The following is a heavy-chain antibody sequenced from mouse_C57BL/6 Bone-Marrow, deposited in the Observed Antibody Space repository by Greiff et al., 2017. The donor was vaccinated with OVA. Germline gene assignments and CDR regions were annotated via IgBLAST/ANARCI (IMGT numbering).Heavy chain of an antibody. V-gene: IGHV1-7*01. CDR3: ARMRLGHYAMDY. CDR2: INPSSGYT. J-gene: IGHJ4*01. Sequence: VQGVESGAELAKPGASVKLSCKASGYTFTSYWMHWVKQRPGQGLEWIGYINPSSGYTKYNQKFKDKATLTADKSSSTAYMQLSSLTYEDSAVYYCARMRLGHYAMDYWGQGTSVTVSS. CDR1: GYTFTSYW. D-gene: IGHD4-1*01.